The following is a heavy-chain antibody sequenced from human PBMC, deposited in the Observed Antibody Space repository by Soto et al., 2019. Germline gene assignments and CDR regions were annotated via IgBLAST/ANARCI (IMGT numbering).Heavy chain of an antibody. V-gene: IGHV4-39*01. D-gene: IGHD2-21*02. CDR2: IYYSGST. CDR3: ARQRTSVVTQAYFDS. J-gene: IGHJ4*02. CDR1: GDSINNRSYY. Sequence: PSETLSLTCTVTGDSINNRSYYWGRIRQPPGKGLEWIGSIYYSGSTYNNPSLKSRVSMSVDTSKNQLSLKLRSVTAADTALYYCARQRTSVVTQAYFDSWGQGSLVTVSS.